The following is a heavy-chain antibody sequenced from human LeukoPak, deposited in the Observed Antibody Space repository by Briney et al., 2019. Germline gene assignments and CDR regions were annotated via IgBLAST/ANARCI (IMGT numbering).Heavy chain of an antibody. J-gene: IGHJ3*02. Sequence: SETLSLTCTVSNGSMNSYYWNWVRQPPGKGLEWIGRIYNIQYTEYNPSLKSRVSISVDTSKSQFSLNLNSVTAADTAVYYCARRVSLYAAFDIWGLGTLVTVSS. V-gene: IGHV4-4*09. CDR3: ARRVSLYAAFDI. CDR1: NGSMNSYY. CDR2: IYNIQYT. D-gene: IGHD3-16*02.